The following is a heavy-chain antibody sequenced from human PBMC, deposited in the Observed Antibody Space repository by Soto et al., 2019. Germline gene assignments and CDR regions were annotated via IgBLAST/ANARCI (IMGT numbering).Heavy chain of an antibody. Sequence: VASVKVSCKASGYTFTSYGISWVRQAPGQGLEWMGWISAYNGNTNYAQKLQGRVTMTTDTSTSTAYMELRGLRSDDTAVYYCARDGGITMIVVFGMDVWGQGTTVTVSS. CDR2: ISAYNGNT. V-gene: IGHV1-18*04. J-gene: IGHJ6*02. CDR3: ARDGGITMIVVFGMDV. D-gene: IGHD3-22*01. CDR1: GYTFTSYG.